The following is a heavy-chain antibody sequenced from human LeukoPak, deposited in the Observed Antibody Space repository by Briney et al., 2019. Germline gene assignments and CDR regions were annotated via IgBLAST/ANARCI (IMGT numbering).Heavy chain of an antibody. CDR1: GFTFSSYA. J-gene: IGHJ4*02. Sequence: EGSLRLSCAPSGFTFSSYAMSWVRQAPGRGLEWVSAISGSGGSTYYADSVTGRFTISRDNYKNTLYLQMNSLRAEDTAVYYCAKLPDYYGPGFDYWGQGTLVTVSS. CDR3: AKLPDYYGPGFDY. CDR2: ISGSGGST. D-gene: IGHD3-10*01. V-gene: IGHV3-23*01.